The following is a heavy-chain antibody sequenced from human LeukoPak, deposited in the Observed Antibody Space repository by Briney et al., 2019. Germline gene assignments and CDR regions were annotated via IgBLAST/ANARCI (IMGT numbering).Heavy chain of an antibody. V-gene: IGHV3-74*03. CDR3: AKDLHYGSADY. Sequence: GGSLRLSCEASGFIFNTYWIYWVRQAPGKGLVWVSRINGDGTSTMYADSVRGRFTISRDNAKNALYLQMNSLRAEDTAVYYCAKDLHYGSADYWGQGTLVTVSS. CDR2: INGDGTST. CDR1: GFIFNTYW. D-gene: IGHD3-10*01. J-gene: IGHJ4*02.